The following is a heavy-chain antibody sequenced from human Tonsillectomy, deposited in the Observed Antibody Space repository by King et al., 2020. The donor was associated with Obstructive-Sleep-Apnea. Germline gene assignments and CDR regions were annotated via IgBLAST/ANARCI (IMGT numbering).Heavy chain of an antibody. Sequence: QLVQSGAEVKKPGASVKVSCKASGYTFTGYHIHWVRHAPGQGLEWMGWINPNSGGTNYAQKFQGRVTMTRDTSISTAYMELSRLRSDDTAVYYCATVAVATATYFFDYWGQGTLVTVSS. J-gene: IGHJ4*02. CDR2: INPNSGGT. CDR1: GYTFTGYH. CDR3: ATVAVATATYFFDY. D-gene: IGHD4-17*01. V-gene: IGHV1-2*02.